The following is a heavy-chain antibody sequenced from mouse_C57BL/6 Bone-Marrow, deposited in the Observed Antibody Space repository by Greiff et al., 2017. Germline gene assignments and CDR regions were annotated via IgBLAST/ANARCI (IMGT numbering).Heavy chain of an antibody. CDR2: IYPGDGDT. Sequence: LQESGPELVKPGASVKISCKASGYAFSSSWMNWVKQRPGKGLEWIGRIYPGDGDTNYNGKFKGKATLTADKSSSTAYMQLSSLTSEDSAVYFCAKGDYYGSSFLWYFDVWGTGTTVTVSS. D-gene: IGHD1-1*01. CDR1: GYAFSSSW. J-gene: IGHJ1*03. V-gene: IGHV1-82*01. CDR3: AKGDYYGSSFLWYFDV.